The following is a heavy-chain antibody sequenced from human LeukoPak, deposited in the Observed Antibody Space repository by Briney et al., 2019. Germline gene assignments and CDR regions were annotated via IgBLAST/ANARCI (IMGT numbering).Heavy chain of an antibody. J-gene: IGHJ6*03. Sequence: GRSLRLSCAASGFTFDDYAMYWFRQAPGKGLEWVSGINWNSGIIDYADSVRGRFTISRDNAKNSLYLQMNSLRAEDTAFYYCAKGVLIDYQSYYMDVWGKGTTVTISS. CDR2: INWNSGII. CDR1: GFTFDDYA. V-gene: IGHV3-9*01. CDR3: AKGVLIDYQSYYMDV. D-gene: IGHD4/OR15-4a*01.